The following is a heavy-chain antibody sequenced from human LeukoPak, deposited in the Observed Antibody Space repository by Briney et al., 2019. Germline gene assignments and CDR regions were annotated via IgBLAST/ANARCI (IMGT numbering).Heavy chain of an antibody. J-gene: IGHJ4*02. D-gene: IGHD3-10*01. CDR1: GGSITSGGYS. CDR3: ARGHGGQYYYGSGSLALFDY. Sequence: PSQTLSLTCAASGGSITSGGYSWSWIRQPPGKGLEWIGYIHHSGSTYYNPSLNSRVTMSVDRSKNQFSLKLNSVTAADTAVYYCARGHGGQYYYGSGSLALFDYWGQGTLVTVSS. V-gene: IGHV4-30-2*01. CDR2: IHHSGST.